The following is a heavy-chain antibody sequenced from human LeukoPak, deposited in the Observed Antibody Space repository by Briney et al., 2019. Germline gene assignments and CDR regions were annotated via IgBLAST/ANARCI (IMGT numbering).Heavy chain of an antibody. CDR2: IYSSGST. CDR3: ARRGGRTRGFWYFDL. D-gene: IGHD3-16*01. J-gene: IGHJ2*01. V-gene: IGHV4-59*01. Sequence: PSETLSLTCRASGDSIRNNYRSWIRQPPGQGLEWIGNIYSSGSTTCNPSLKSRITISVHTSKNQLFLQLRSLRAADTAVYYCARRGGRTRGFWYFDLWGRGTLVTVSS. CDR1: GDSIRNNY.